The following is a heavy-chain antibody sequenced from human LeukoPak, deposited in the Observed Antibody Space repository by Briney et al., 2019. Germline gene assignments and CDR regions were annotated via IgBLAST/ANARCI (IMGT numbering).Heavy chain of an antibody. CDR3: ATVRQGTTRDFEY. CDR1: GFTFSSYD. CDR2: MSGGGGST. D-gene: IGHD1-7*01. V-gene: IGHV3-23*01. Sequence: GGSLRLSCAASGFTFSSYDMSRVRQAPGKGLEWVSTMSGGGGSTYHADSVKGRFTISRDISRNTLYLQMTSLRAEDTAVYFCATVRQGTTRDFEYWGQGTLVTVSS. J-gene: IGHJ4*02.